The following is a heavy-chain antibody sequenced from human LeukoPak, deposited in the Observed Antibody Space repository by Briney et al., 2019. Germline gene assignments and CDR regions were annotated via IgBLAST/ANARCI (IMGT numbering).Heavy chain of an antibody. V-gene: IGHV1-3*01. CDR2: INAGNGNT. J-gene: IGHJ6*02. D-gene: IGHD2-15*01. CDR3: ARDPPRIVVVVAATNYYGMDV. Sequence: ASVKVSCKASGYTFTSYAMHWVRQAPGQGLEWMGWINAGNGNTKYSQKFQGRVTITRDTSASTAYMELSSLRSDDTAVYYCARDPPRIVVVVAATNYYGMDVWGQGTTVTVSS. CDR1: GYTFTSYA.